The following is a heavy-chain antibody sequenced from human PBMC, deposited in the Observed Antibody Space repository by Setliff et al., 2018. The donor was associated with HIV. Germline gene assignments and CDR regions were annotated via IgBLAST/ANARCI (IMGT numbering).Heavy chain of an antibody. D-gene: IGHD1-26*01. J-gene: IGHJ4*02. CDR3: ASGSHGEGATDY. Sequence: SVNVSCKTSGGTFSSYAISWVRQAPGQGLEWMGGIIPVFGTANYAQKFLGRVTITADEYTTTAYMELSSLRSEDTAWYYCASGSHGEGATDYWGLGTLVTVSS. CDR1: GGTFSSYA. V-gene: IGHV1-69*13. CDR2: IIPVFGTA.